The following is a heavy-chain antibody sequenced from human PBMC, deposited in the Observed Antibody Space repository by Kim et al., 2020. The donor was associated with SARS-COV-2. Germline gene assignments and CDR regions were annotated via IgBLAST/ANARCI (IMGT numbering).Heavy chain of an antibody. V-gene: IGHV3-30*04. CDR2: ISYDGCNY. CDR3: SYFAYCTTTRSPTEH. CDR1: GFTFSNSA. D-gene: IGHD2-8*01. Sequence: GGSLRLSCAASGFTFSNSAMHWVRQAPGKGLEWVAGISYDGCNYSSAYSATVRFSVTSDKSEKMQTLQMQIVSTKDTAVDFCSYFAYCTTTRSPTEH. J-gene: IGHJ1*01.